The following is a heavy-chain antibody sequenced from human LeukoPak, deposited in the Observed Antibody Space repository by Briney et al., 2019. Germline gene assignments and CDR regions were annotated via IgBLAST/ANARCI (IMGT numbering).Heavy chain of an antibody. V-gene: IGHV4-4*02. Sequence: SETLSLTCAVPGGSISSSNWWGWVRQPPGKGLEWIGEIYHSGSTNYNPSLKSRVTISVDKSKNQFSLKLSSVTAADTAVYYCARVVNCSGGSCSDYWGQGTLVTVSS. CDR3: ARVVNCSGGSCSDY. CDR1: GGSISSSNW. CDR2: IYHSGST. J-gene: IGHJ4*02. D-gene: IGHD2-15*01.